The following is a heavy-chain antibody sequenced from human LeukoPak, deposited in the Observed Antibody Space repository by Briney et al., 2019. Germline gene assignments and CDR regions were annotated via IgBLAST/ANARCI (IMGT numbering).Heavy chain of an antibody. CDR1: GFTLDDYG. V-gene: IGHV3-20*04. Sequence: GGSLRLSCAASGFTLDDYGMSWVRHAPGKGLEWVSGINWNGGSTGYADSVKGRFTISRDNAKNSLYLQMNSLRAENTALYYCARGGYSGYEGYYFDYWGQGTLVTVSS. J-gene: IGHJ4*02. D-gene: IGHD5-12*01. CDR3: ARGGYSGYEGYYFDY. CDR2: INWNGGST.